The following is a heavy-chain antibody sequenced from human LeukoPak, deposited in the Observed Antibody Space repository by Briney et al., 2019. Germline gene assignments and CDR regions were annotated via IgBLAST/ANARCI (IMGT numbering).Heavy chain of an antibody. J-gene: IGHJ4*02. CDR2: ISAYNGNT. Sequence: ASVKVSCKASGGTFSSYAISWVRQAPGQGLEWMGWISAYNGNTNYAQKLQGRVTMTTDTSTSTAYMELRSLRSDDTAVYYCARDSQTGEVNYWGQGTLVTVSS. D-gene: IGHD7-27*01. CDR1: GGTFSSYA. V-gene: IGHV1-18*01. CDR3: ARDSQTGEVNY.